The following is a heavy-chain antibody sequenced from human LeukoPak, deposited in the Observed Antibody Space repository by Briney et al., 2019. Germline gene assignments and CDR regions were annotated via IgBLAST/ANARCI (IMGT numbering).Heavy chain of an antibody. Sequence: GGSLRLSCAASGFTVSSNYMSWVRQAPGKGLEWVSVIYSGGSTYYADSVKGRFTISRDNSKNTLYLQMNSLRAEDTAVYYCAKDQMRTPRDYWGQGTLVTVSS. CDR3: AKDQMRTPRDY. CDR1: GFTVSSNY. D-gene: IGHD1-14*01. J-gene: IGHJ4*02. CDR2: IYSGGST. V-gene: IGHV3-53*01.